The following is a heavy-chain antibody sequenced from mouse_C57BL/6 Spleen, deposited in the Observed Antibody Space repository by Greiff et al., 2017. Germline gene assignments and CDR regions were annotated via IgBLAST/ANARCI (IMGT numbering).Heavy chain of an antibody. Sequence: VQLQQSGTVLARPGASVKMSCKTSGYTFTSYWMHWVKQRPGQGLAWIGAIYPGNSDTSYNQKFKGKAKLTAVTSASTAYMELSSLTNEDSAVYYCTPYSNYLSWFAYWGQGTLVTVSA. J-gene: IGHJ3*01. CDR3: TPYSNYLSWFAY. D-gene: IGHD2-5*01. V-gene: IGHV1-5*01. CDR1: GYTFTSYW. CDR2: IYPGNSDT.